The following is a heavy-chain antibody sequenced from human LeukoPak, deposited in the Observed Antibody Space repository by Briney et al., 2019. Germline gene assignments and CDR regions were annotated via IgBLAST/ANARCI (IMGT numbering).Heavy chain of an antibody. CDR3: ARDRVYSFGYDGLFDH. Sequence: GGSLRLSCVASGFTFSIYAMHWVRQAPGKGLEWVTIISYDGSNEYYADSVKGRFTISRDNSKNTLYLQMNSLRAEDTAVYYCARDRVYSFGYDGLFDHWGQGTLVTVST. CDR1: GFTFSIYA. D-gene: IGHD5-12*01. CDR2: ISYDGSNE. V-gene: IGHV3-30-3*01. J-gene: IGHJ4*02.